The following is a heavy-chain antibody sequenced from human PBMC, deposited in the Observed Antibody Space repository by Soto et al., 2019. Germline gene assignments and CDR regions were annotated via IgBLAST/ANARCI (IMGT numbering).Heavy chain of an antibody. V-gene: IGHV3-23*01. D-gene: IGHD1-26*01. CDR1: GFNLRNHD. CDR2: INNVGAST. J-gene: IGHJ4*02. Sequence: PGGSLRLSCVASGFNLRNHDMNWVRQPPGKGLEYVANINNVGASTYYGDAVKGRFTISRDNSQNTVYLQMNDLRDEDTAVYYCAVDPNWEWGYWRRGTLVTVSS. CDR3: AVDPNWEWGY.